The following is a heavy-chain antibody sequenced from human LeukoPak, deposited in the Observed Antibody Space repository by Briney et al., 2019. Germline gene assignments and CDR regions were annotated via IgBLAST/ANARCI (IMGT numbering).Heavy chain of an antibody. Sequence: GGSLRLSCAASGFTFSSYGMHWVRQAPGKGLEWVAVISYDGSNKYYADSVKGRFTISRDNSKNTLYLQMNSLRAEDTAVYYCAKASVGHIVATGTDYWGQGTLVTVSS. V-gene: IGHV3-30*18. CDR1: GFTFSSYG. CDR2: ISYDGSNK. CDR3: AKASVGHIVATGTDY. J-gene: IGHJ4*02. D-gene: IGHD5-12*01.